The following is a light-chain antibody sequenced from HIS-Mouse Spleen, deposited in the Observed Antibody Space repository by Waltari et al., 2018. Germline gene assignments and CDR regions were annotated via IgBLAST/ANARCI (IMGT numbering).Light chain of an antibody. CDR3: CSYAGSSTVV. CDR1: SSAVGRYNL. CDR2: EGS. Sequence: QSALTQPASVSGSPAPSITISCTGTSSAVGRYNLVSWYQQHPGKAPKLMIYEGSKRPSGVSNRFSGSKSGNTASLTISGLQAEDEADYYCCSYAGSSTVVFGGGTKLTVL. J-gene: IGLJ2*01. V-gene: IGLV2-23*01.